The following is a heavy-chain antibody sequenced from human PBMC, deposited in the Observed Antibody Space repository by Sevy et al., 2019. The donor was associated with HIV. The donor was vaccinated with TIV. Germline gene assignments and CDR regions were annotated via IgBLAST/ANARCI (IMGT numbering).Heavy chain of an antibody. CDR2: MKEDGSDK. D-gene: IGHD5-18*01. CDR3: VRGGVGGYSYSLDQ. Sequence: GGSLRLSCAASGFTFSVYWMTWVRQAPGKGLEWVATMKEDGSDKDYVDSVKGRFTISRDNAKNSLYLQMNSLRAEDTAVYYCVRGGVGGYSYSLDQWGLGTLVTVSS. J-gene: IGHJ4*02. V-gene: IGHV3-7*01. CDR1: GFTFSVYW.